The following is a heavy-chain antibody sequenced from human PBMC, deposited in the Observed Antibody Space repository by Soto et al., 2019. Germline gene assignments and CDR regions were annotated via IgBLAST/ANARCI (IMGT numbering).Heavy chain of an antibody. CDR1: GYAFTTYG. Sequence: QVHLVQSGAEVKKPGASVKVSCKGSGYAFTTYGITWVRQAPGQGLEWMGWISAHNGNTNYAQKLQGRVTVTRDTSTGTAYMELRGLRSDDPAVYCCARGRYGDYWGQGALVTVSS. CDR3: ARGRYGDY. D-gene: IGHD1-1*01. CDR2: ISAHNGNT. V-gene: IGHV1-18*01. J-gene: IGHJ4*02.